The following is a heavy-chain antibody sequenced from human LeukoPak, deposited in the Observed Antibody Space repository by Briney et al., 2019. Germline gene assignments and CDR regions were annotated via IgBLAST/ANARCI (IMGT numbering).Heavy chain of an antibody. D-gene: IGHD5-18*01. Sequence: ASVKVSCKVSGYTLTELSMHWVRQAPGKGLEWMGGFDPEDGETIYAQKFQGRVIMTEDTSTDTAYMELSSLRSEDTAVYYCATGWIQLWLLDYWGQGTLVTVSS. CDR2: FDPEDGET. CDR1: GYTLTELS. V-gene: IGHV1-24*01. J-gene: IGHJ4*02. CDR3: ATGWIQLWLLDY.